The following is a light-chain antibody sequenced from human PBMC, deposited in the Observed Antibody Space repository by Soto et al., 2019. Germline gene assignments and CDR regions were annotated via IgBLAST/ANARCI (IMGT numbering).Light chain of an antibody. CDR3: HKYNQAPT. V-gene: IGKV1-27*01. Sequence: DIQLTQSPSSLSASVGDRVTITCRASQAISSYLAWYQQKPGKVPELLIYATSTLQSGAPSRFSGSGSGTDFTLTSSSLQPEDVATYYCHKYNQAPTFGGGTKVEIK. CDR2: ATS. CDR1: QAISSY. J-gene: IGKJ4*01.